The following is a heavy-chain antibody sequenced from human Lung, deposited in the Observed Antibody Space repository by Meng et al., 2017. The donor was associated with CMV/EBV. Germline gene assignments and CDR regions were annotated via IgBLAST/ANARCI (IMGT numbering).Heavy chain of an antibody. CDR1: GGSISSSNW. D-gene: IGHD2-21*02. V-gene: IGHV4-4*02. CDR3: ARVVTALWGYYFDY. J-gene: IGHJ4*02. CDR2: IYHSGST. Sequence: PRQRPIQGWVEPSGTLSLTCSVSGGSISSSNWGSWVRQPPGKGLEWIGEIYHSGSTNYNPSLKSRVTISVDKSKNQFSLKLSSVTAADTAVYYCARVVTALWGYYFDYWGQGTLVTVSS.